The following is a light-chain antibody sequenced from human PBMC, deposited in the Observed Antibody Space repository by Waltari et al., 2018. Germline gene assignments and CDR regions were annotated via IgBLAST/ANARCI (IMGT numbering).Light chain of an antibody. CDR1: SGNIATNY. Sequence: FMLTQPHSVSESPGKTVTISCTRNSGNIATNYVQWYQQRPGSAPTKVIYEDNQRPSGVPDRFSGSIDSSSNSASLIISGLNAEDEADYYCQSFDSSHVVFGGGTKLTVL. J-gene: IGLJ2*01. V-gene: IGLV6-57*03. CDR3: QSFDSSHVV. CDR2: EDN.